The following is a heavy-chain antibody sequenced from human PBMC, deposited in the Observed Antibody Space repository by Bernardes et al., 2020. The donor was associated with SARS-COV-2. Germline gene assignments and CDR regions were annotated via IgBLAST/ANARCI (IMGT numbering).Heavy chain of an antibody. J-gene: IGHJ4*02. CDR3: ARARLTYGDYPYYFDY. CDR1: GYTLTDYY. Sequence: ASVKVSCKTSGYTLTDYYMSWVRQAPGQGPEWMGWINPNSGDTKYAQKFQGRVTMSRVTSISTAYMDLSSLRSDETAVYYCARARLTYGDYPYYFDYWGQGTLVTVSS. CDR2: INPNSGDT. D-gene: IGHD4-17*01. V-gene: IGHV1-2*02.